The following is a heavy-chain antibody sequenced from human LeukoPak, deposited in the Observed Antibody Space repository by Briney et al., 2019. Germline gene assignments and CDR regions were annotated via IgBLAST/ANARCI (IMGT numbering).Heavy chain of an antibody. V-gene: IGHV3-48*03. CDR2: ISTSGSII. CDR3: ARVYGDYVALDY. CDR1: GFTFGSYE. Sequence: GGSLRLSCEASGFTFGSYEMTWVRQAPGKGLEWLSHISTSGSIIVYADSVRGRFTVSRDNAKNSLYLQMNSLRAEDTAVYYCARVYGDYVALDYWGQGTLVTVSS. J-gene: IGHJ4*02. D-gene: IGHD4-17*01.